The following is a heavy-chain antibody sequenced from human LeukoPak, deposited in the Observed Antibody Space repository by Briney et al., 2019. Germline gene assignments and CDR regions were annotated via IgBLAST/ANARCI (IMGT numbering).Heavy chain of an antibody. CDR2: FDPEDGET. V-gene: IGHV1-24*01. J-gene: IGHJ5*02. D-gene: IGHD1-14*01. CDR1: GYTLTELS. CDR3: ARPPGTSGRNLNCFDP. Sequence: ASVKVSCKVSGYTLTELSMHWVRQAPGKGLEWMGGFDPEDGETIYAQKFQGRVTMTEDTSTDTAYMELSSLRSEDTAIYYCARPPGTSGRNLNCFDPWGQGTLVTVSS.